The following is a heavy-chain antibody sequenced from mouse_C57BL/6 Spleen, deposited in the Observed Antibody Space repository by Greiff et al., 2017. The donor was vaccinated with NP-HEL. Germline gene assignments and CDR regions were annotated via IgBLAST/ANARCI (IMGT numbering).Heavy chain of an antibody. V-gene: IGHV2-6-1*01. CDR1: GFSLTSYG. D-gene: IGHD2-3*01. CDR3: ARHGYDGYYFDY. CDR2: IWSDGST. J-gene: IGHJ2*01. Sequence: VKLMESGPGLVAPSQSLSITCTVSGFSLTSYGVHWVRQPPGKGLEWLVVIWSDGSTTYNSALKSRLSISKDNSKSQVFLKMNSLQTDDTAMYYCARHGYDGYYFDYWGQGTTLTVSS.